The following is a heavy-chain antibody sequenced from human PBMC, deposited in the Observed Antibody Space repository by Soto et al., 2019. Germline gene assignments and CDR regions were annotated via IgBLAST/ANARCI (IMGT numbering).Heavy chain of an antibody. V-gene: IGHV1-69*12. CDR2: IIPIFGTA. J-gene: IGHJ6*02. Sequence: QVQLVQSGAEVKKPGSSVKVSCKASGGTFSSYTISWVRQAPGQWLAWMGGIIPIFGTATYAQKFQGRVTITADESTSTAYMELISLRSEDTAVYYCARHTGGMDLWVQWTDVTVSS. CDR1: GGTFSSYT. CDR3: ARHTGGMDL.